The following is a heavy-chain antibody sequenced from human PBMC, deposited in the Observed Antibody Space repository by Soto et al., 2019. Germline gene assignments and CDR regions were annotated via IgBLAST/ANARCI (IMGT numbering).Heavy chain of an antibody. Sequence: QMQLVQSGPEVKKPGTSVKVSCKASGFTFTSSAVQWVRQARGQRLVWIGWIVVGSGNTNYAQKFQERVTITRDMSTSTAYMEMSSLRSEDTAVYYCAAVTIFGWDTYGMDVWGQGTTVTVSS. D-gene: IGHD3-3*01. V-gene: IGHV1-58*01. J-gene: IGHJ6*02. CDR1: GFTFTSSA. CDR3: AAVTIFGWDTYGMDV. CDR2: IVVGSGNT.